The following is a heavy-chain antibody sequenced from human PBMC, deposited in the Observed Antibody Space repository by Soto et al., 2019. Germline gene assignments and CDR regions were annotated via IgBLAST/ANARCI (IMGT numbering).Heavy chain of an antibody. CDR1: GYSFTTYA. D-gene: IGHD2-8*01. J-gene: IGHJ4*02. CDR3: ARICTNGVCYTPDFDY. Sequence: ASVKVSCKASGYSFTTYAMHWVRQAPGQSLEWMGWINAGNGNTIYSQKFQGRVTITRDTSASTVYMELSILRSEDTALYYCARICTNGVCYTPDFDYWGQGTLVTVSS. V-gene: IGHV1-3*01. CDR2: INAGNGNT.